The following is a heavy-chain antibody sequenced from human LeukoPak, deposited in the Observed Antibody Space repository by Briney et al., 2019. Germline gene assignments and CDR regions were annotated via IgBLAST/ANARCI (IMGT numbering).Heavy chain of an antibody. V-gene: IGHV3-21*01. D-gene: IGHD3-22*01. J-gene: IGHJ6*02. CDR1: GFTFSSYS. Sequence: GGSLRLSCAASGFTFSSYSMNWVRQAPGKGLEWVSCISSSSYIYYADSVKGRFTISRDNAKNSLYLQMNSLRAEDTGVYYCARDKTYDSSGPSFGMDVWGQGTTVTVSS. CDR3: ARDKTYDSSGPSFGMDV. CDR2: ISSSSYI.